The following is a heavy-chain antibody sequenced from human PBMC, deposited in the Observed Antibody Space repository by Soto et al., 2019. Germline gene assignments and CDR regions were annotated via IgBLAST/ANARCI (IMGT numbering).Heavy chain of an antibody. J-gene: IGHJ4*02. Sequence: ASVKVSCKASGYTFTSYYMHWVRQAPGQGLEWMGIINPSGGSTSYAQKFQGRVTMTRDTSTSTVYMELSSLRSEDTAVCYCARSLGIVATLDYWGQGTLVTVSS. CDR3: ARSLGIVATLDY. CDR2: INPSGGST. V-gene: IGHV1-46*01. CDR1: GYTFTSYY. D-gene: IGHD5-12*01.